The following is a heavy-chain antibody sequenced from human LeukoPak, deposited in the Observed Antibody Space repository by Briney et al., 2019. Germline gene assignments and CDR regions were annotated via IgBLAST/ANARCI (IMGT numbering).Heavy chain of an antibody. Sequence: GGSLRLSCAASGFTFSSYAVHGVRQAPGGGLEWVADISYDGSNKYYADSVKCRFTISRDNSKNTLYLQMNSLRAEDTAVYYCARAYCGGDCYPVDYWGQGTLVTVSS. CDR3: ARAYCGGDCYPVDY. CDR1: GFTFSSYA. V-gene: IGHV3-30-3*01. J-gene: IGHJ4*02. CDR2: ISYDGSNK. D-gene: IGHD2-21*02.